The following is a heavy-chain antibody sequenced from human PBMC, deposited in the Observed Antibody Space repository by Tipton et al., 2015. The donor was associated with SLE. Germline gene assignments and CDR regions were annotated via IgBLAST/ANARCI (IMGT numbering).Heavy chain of an antibody. CDR1: GFTFSSYA. V-gene: IGHV3-30-3*01. J-gene: IGHJ4*02. CDR2: ISYDGSNK. D-gene: IGHD5-24*01. CDR3: AKDRGGYNLDY. Sequence: QLVQSGGGLVKPGGSLRLSCAASGFTFSSYAMHWVRQAPGKGLEWVAVISYDGSNKYYADSVKGRFTISRDNSKNTLYLQMNSLRAEDTAVYYCAKDRGGYNLDYWGQGTLVTVSS.